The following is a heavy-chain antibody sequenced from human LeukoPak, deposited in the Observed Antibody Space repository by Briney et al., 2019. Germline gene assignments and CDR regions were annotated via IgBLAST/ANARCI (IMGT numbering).Heavy chain of an antibody. J-gene: IGHJ3*02. CDR3: ARGGIFGIDAFDI. D-gene: IGHD3-10*02. V-gene: IGHV4-30-2*01. CDR2: IHHSGST. Sequence: PSQTLSLTCAVSGGSISSGGYSWSWIRQPPGKGLEWIGYIHHSGSTYYNPSLKSRVTISVDRSKNQFSLKLSSVTAADTAVYYCARGGIFGIDAFDIWGQGTMVTVSS. CDR1: GGSISSGGYS.